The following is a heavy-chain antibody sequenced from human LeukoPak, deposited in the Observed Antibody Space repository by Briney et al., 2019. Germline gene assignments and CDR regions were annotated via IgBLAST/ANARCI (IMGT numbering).Heavy chain of an antibody. CDR1: GYTFTSYD. D-gene: IGHD1-26*01. Sequence: ASVKVSCKASGYTFTSYDINWVRQAPGQGLEWMGWINPNSGGTNYAQKFQGRVTMTRDTSISTAYMELSRLRSDDTAVYYCARARGVGATDYWGQGTLVTVSS. CDR2: INPNSGGT. V-gene: IGHV1-2*02. CDR3: ARARGVGATDY. J-gene: IGHJ4*02.